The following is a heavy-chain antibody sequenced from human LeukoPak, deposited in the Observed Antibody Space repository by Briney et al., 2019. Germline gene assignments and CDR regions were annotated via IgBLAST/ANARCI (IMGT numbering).Heavy chain of an antibody. CDR1: GFTFDDYA. CDR2: ISWNSGSI. J-gene: IGHJ6*03. CDR3: AKDGAARPYYYYYMDV. V-gene: IGHV3-9*01. Sequence: GGSLRLSCAASGFTFDDYAMHWVRQAPGKGLGWVSGISWNSGSIGYADSVKGRFTISRDNAKNSLYLQMNSLRAEDTALYYCAKDGAARPYYYYYMDVWGKGTTVTVSS. D-gene: IGHD6-6*01.